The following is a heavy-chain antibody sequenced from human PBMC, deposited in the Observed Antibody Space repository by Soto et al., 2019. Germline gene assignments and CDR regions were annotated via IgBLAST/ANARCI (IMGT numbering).Heavy chain of an antibody. Sequence: GGSLRLSCAASGFTFDDYTMHWVRQAPGKGLEWVSLISWDGGSTYYAGSVKGRFTISRDNSKNSLYLQMNSLRAEDTAVYYCARVWWLRLRIFYYYYYMDVWGKGTTVTVSS. CDR1: GFTFDDYT. D-gene: IGHD5-12*01. J-gene: IGHJ6*03. V-gene: IGHV3-43*01. CDR2: ISWDGGST. CDR3: ARVWWLRLRIFYYYYYMDV.